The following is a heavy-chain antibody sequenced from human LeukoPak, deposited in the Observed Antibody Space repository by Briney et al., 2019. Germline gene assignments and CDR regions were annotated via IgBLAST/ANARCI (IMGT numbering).Heavy chain of an antibody. CDR3: ARGSGYSGYDYGY. CDR1: GGSISSGGYY. J-gene: IGHJ4*02. Sequence: SQTLSLTCTVPGGSISSGGYYWSWIRQHPGKGLEWIGYIYYSGSTYYNPSLKSRVTIPVDTSKNQFSLKLSSVTAADTAVYYCARGSGYSGYDYGYWGQGTLVTVSS. CDR2: IYYSGST. D-gene: IGHD5-12*01. V-gene: IGHV4-31*03.